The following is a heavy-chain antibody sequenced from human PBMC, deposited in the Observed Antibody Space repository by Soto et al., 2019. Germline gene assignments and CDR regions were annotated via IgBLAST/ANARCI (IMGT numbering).Heavy chain of an antibody. V-gene: IGHV3-23*01. J-gene: IGHJ4*02. CDR3: SLYCSSTSCYGGRDY. CDR1: GFTFSSYA. D-gene: IGHD2-2*01. Sequence: EVKLLESGGGLVQPGGSLRLSCAASGFTFSSYAMSWVRQAPGKGLEWVSAISGSGGSTYYADSVKGRFTISRDNSKNTLYLQMNSLRAEDTAVYYCSLYCSSTSCYGGRDYWGQGTLVTVSS. CDR2: ISGSGGST.